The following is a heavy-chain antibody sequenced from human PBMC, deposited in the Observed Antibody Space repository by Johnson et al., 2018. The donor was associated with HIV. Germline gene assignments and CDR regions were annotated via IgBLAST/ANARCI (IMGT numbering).Heavy chain of an antibody. CDR3: ARDRGSYWVDAFDI. V-gene: IGHV3-30-3*01. CDR2: ISYDGSNK. J-gene: IGHJ3*02. D-gene: IGHD1-26*01. Sequence: QVQLVESGGGLVQPGRSLRLSCAASGFTLSDNYIDWVRQAPGKGLEWVAVISYDGSNKYYADSVKGRFTISRDNSKNTLYLQMNSLRAEATAVYYCARDRGSYWVDAFDIWGQGTMVTVSS. CDR1: GFTLSDNY.